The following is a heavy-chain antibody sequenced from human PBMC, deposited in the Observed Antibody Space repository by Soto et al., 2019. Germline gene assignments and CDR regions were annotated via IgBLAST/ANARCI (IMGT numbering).Heavy chain of an antibody. D-gene: IGHD5-12*01. Sequence: ASVKVSCKASGYTFTSYYMHRVRQAPGQGLEWMGIINPSGGSTSYAQEFQGRVTMTRDTSTSTVYMELSSLRSEDTAVYYCARDLEMATITDAFDIWGQGTMVNVS. V-gene: IGHV1-46*01. CDR1: GYTFTSYY. CDR3: ARDLEMATITDAFDI. J-gene: IGHJ3*02. CDR2: INPSGGST.